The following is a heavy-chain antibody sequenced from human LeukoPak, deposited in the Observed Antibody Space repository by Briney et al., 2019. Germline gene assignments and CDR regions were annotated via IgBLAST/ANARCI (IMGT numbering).Heavy chain of an antibody. CDR1: GGSISSYY. CDR3: ARVGGASLADAFDI. D-gene: IGHD1-26*01. CDR2: IYYSGST. V-gene: IGHV4-59*01. J-gene: IGHJ3*02. Sequence: SETLPLTCTVSGGSISSYYWSWIRQPPGKGLEWIGYIYYSGSTNYNPSLKSRVTISVDTSKNQFSLKLSSVTAADTAVYYCARVGGASLADAFDIWGQGTMVTVSS.